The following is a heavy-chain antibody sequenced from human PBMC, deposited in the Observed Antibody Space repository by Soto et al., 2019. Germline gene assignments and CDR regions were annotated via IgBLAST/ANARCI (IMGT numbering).Heavy chain of an antibody. Sequence: GRSLRLSCAASGFTFSDYYMSWIRQTPGKGLVWVSRINSDGSSTSYADSVKGRFTISRDNAKNTLYLQMNSLRAEDTAVYYCERDGWLHDFDYWGQGILVNVSS. CDR1: GFTFSDYY. J-gene: IGHJ4*02. V-gene: IGHV3-74*01. CDR2: INSDGSST. CDR3: ERDGWLHDFDY. D-gene: IGHD6-19*01.